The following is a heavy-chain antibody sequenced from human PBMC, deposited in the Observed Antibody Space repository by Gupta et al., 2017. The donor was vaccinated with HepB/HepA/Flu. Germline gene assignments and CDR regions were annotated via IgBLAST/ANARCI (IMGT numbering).Heavy chain of an antibody. J-gene: IGHJ4*02. D-gene: IGHD3-9*01. CDR2: INPDGNEK. V-gene: IGHV3-7*01. CDR1: GFTFSQSW. CDR3: ASFDAWVNY. Sequence: EVQLVESGGGLVQPGGYLRLSCAASGFTFSQSWMNWVRQAPGKGLEWVANINPDGNEKRYVDSVRGRFTTSRDNADNSVYLQMNSLRAEDTAVYYCASFDAWVNYWGQGTLVTVSS.